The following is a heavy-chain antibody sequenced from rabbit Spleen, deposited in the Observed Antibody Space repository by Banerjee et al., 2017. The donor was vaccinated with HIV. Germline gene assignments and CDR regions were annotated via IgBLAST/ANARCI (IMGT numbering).Heavy chain of an antibody. D-gene: IGHD1-1*01. CDR2: INIVTGKS. CDR3: ARDLPGVIGWNFNL. J-gene: IGHJ4*01. CDR1: GVSLHDKDV. Sequence: EQLEESGGGLVQPEGSLTLTCKASGVSLHDKDVMCWVRQAPVKGLEWIACINIVTGKSVYARWAKGRFTMSRTSSTTVTLQMTSLTAADTATYFCARDLPGVIGWNFNLWGPGTLVTVS. V-gene: IGHV1S45*01.